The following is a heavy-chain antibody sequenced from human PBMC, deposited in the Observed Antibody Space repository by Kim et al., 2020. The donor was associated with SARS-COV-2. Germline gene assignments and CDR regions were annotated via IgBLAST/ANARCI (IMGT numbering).Heavy chain of an antibody. Sequence: ASVKVSCKASGYTFTSYGISWVRQAPGQGLEWMGWISAYNGNTNYAQKLQGRVTMTTDTSTSTAYMELRSLRSDDTAVYYCARVREYYDSSGYYYVWWFDPWGQGTLVTVSS. D-gene: IGHD3-22*01. V-gene: IGHV1-18*01. J-gene: IGHJ5*02. CDR2: ISAYNGNT. CDR1: GYTFTSYG. CDR3: ARVREYYDSSGYYYVWWFDP.